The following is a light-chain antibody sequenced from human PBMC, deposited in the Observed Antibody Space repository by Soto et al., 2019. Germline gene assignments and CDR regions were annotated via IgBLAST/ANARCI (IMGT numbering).Light chain of an antibody. V-gene: IGLV2-8*01. J-gene: IGLJ2*01. CDR2: EVS. Sequence: QSALTQPPSASGSPGQSVTISCTGTSSDVGGYNYVSWYQQHPAKAPKLMIYEVSKRPSGVPDRFSGSKSGNTASLTVSGLQAEDEADYFCTSYAGSNNYVVFGGGIKLTVL. CDR1: SSDVGGYNY. CDR3: TSYAGSNNYVV.